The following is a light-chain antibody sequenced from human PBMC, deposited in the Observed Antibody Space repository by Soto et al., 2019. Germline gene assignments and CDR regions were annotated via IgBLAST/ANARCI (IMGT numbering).Light chain of an antibody. CDR1: QSVSTN. CDR3: QQYNKWPPWT. V-gene: IGKV3-15*01. Sequence: EIVMTQSPDTLSVSPGERATLSCRASQSVSTNLAWYQQKPGQAPRLLMYGASTRATGIPARFSGSGSGTEVTLTISSLQSEDFAVYYCQQYNKWPPWTFGQGTKVEIK. J-gene: IGKJ1*01. CDR2: GAS.